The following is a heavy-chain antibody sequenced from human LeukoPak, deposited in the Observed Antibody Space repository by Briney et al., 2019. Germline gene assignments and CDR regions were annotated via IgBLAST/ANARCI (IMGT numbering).Heavy chain of an antibody. Sequence: ASVKVSCKASGYTFTSHYMHWVRQAPGQGLEWMGIINSSSGSTNYAQNLQSRVTMTRDTSTSTVYMELSSLRSEDTAVYYCARGQFVASDYWGQGTLVTVSS. V-gene: IGHV1-46*03. J-gene: IGHJ4*02. CDR2: INSSSGST. CDR1: GYTFTSHY. CDR3: ARGQFVASDY. D-gene: IGHD3-10*01.